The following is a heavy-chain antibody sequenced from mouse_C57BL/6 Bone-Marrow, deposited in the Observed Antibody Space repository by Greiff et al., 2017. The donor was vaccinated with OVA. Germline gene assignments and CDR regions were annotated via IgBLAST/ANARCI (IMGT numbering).Heavy chain of an antibody. J-gene: IGHJ3*01. V-gene: IGHV1-81*01. CDR2: IYPSSGNN. CDR3: ARWRVRDLAY. Sequence: VQLQQPGAELVKPGASVKLSCKASGYTFTSYGIRWVKQRPGQGLEWIGEIYPSSGNNYYNEKFKGKATLTVDKSSSTAYMELRSLTSDDSAVYFCARWRVRDLAYWGQGTLVTVSA. CDR1: GYTFTSYG. D-gene: IGHD2-13*01.